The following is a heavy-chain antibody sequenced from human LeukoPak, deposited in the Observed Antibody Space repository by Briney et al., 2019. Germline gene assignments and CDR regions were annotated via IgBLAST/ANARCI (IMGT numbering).Heavy chain of an antibody. CDR1: GFTFSSYG. V-gene: IGHV3-30*02. Sequence: GGSLRLSCAASGFTFSSYGMHWVRQAPGKGLEWVAFIRYDGSNKYYADSVKGRFTISRDNAKNSLYLQMNSLRAEDTAVYYCARTKRWLQSLGYFDYWGQGTLVTVSS. J-gene: IGHJ4*02. CDR3: ARTKRWLQSLGYFDY. CDR2: IRYDGSNK. D-gene: IGHD5-24*01.